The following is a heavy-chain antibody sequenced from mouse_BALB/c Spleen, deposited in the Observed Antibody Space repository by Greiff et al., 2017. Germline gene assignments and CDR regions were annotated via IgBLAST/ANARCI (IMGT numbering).Heavy chain of an antibody. CDR3: AGWGYYRYDVDALDY. CDR1: GFNIKDNY. D-gene: IGHD2-14*01. CDR2: IDPANGNT. Sequence: VQLQQSGAELVKPGASVKLSCTASGFNIKDNYMHWVKQRPEQGLEWIGRIDPANGNTKYDPKFQGKATITADTSSNTAYLQLSSLTSEDTAVYYCAGWGYYRYDVDALDYWGQGTSVTVSS. J-gene: IGHJ4*01. V-gene: IGHV14-3*02.